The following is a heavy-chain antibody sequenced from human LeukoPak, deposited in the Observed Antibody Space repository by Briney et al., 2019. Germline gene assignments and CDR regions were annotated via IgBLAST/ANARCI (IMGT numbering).Heavy chain of an antibody. J-gene: IGHJ4*02. V-gene: IGHV3-30*02. CDR2: IRFDGSNK. Sequence: GGSLRLSCAASGFIFSSSDMHWVRQAPGKGLEWVSFIRFDGSNKHYADSVKGRFTISRDNSKNTLYLQMNSLRAEDTAVYYCASKWFCGGDCYYQIDFWGQGTLVTVSS. CDR3: ASKWFCGGDCYYQIDF. CDR1: GFIFSSSD. D-gene: IGHD2-21*02.